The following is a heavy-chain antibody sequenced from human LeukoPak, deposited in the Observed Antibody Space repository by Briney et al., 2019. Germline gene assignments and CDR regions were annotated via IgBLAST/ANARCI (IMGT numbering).Heavy chain of an antibody. CDR2: ISYDGSNK. Sequence: GGSLRLSCAASGFTFSSYGMHWVRQAPGKGLEWVAVISYDGSNKYYADSVKGRFTISRDNSKNTLYLQMNSLRAEDTAVYYCAKASSGWTNPQIVPFDYWGQGTLVTVSS. V-gene: IGHV3-30*18. D-gene: IGHD6-19*01. J-gene: IGHJ4*02. CDR3: AKASSGWTNPQIVPFDY. CDR1: GFTFSSYG.